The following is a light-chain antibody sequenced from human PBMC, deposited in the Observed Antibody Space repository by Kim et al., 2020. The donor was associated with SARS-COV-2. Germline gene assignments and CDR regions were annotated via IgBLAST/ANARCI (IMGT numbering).Light chain of an antibody. CDR2: GAS. CDR3: QQYDMSPLT. CDR1: QSVSSNY. V-gene: IGKV3-20*01. J-gene: IGKJ4*01. Sequence: SPGERATLSCRASQSVSSNYLAWYQQKPDQAPRLLIYGASSRATGLPNRFGGRESGTVITLTISRLEPEDFAVYYWQQYDMSPLTFGGGTKVDIK.